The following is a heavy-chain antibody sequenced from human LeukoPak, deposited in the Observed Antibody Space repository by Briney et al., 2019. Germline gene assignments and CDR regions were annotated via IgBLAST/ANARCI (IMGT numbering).Heavy chain of an antibody. J-gene: IGHJ4*02. Sequence: GGSLRLSCVASGFTFDSYAMSWVRQAPGKGLEWVSAISGSGKSNSPWYADSVRGRFTISRDNSKNTVYLQMQNLRAEDTAVYFCARDRDYPRDQFDYWGQGTLVTVSS. CDR2: ISGSGKSNSP. CDR1: GFTFDSYA. D-gene: IGHD4-17*01. CDR3: ARDRDYPRDQFDY. V-gene: IGHV3-23*01.